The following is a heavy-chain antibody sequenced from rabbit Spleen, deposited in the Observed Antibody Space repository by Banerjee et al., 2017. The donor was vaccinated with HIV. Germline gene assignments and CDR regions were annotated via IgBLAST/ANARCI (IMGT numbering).Heavy chain of an antibody. CDR3: ARGPPYAGYAGYGYVYLNL. J-gene: IGHJ4*01. D-gene: IGHD6-1*01. Sequence: QEQLKETGGGLVQPGGSLTLSCKASGFDFSNYGVTWVRQAPGKGLEWIGYIEPIFGNTYYANWVNGQFTISSHNAQNTLYLQLNSLTAADTATYFCARGPPYAGYAGYGYVYLNLWGPGTLVTVS. CDR2: IEPIFGNT. V-gene: IGHV1S47*01. CDR1: GFDFSNYG.